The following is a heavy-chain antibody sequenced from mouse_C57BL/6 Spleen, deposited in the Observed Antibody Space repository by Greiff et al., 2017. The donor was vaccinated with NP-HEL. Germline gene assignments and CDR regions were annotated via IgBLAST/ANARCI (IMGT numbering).Heavy chain of an antibody. CDR2: IDPSDSET. Sequence: QVQLQQSGAELVRPGSSVKLSCKASGYTFTSYWMHWVKQRPIQGLEWIGNIDPSDSETHYNQKFKDKATLTVDKSSSTAYMQLSSLTSEDSAVYYCARYTTVVATDWYFDVWGTGTTVTVSS. J-gene: IGHJ1*03. CDR3: ARYTTVVATDWYFDV. CDR1: GYTFTSYW. V-gene: IGHV1-52*01. D-gene: IGHD1-1*01.